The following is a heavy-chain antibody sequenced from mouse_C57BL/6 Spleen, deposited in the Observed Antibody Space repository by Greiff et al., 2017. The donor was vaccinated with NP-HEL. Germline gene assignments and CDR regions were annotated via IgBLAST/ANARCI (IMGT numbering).Heavy chain of an antibody. Sequence: QVHVKQPGAELVMPGASVKLSCKASGYTFTSYWMHWVKQRPGQGLEWIGEIDPSDSYTNYNQKFKGKSTLTVDKSSSTAYMQLSSLTSEDSAVYYCARLDYYDSFYAMDYWGQGTSVTVSS. CDR3: ARLDYYDSFYAMDY. V-gene: IGHV1-69*01. D-gene: IGHD2-4*01. CDR1: GYTFTSYW. J-gene: IGHJ4*01. CDR2: IDPSDSYT.